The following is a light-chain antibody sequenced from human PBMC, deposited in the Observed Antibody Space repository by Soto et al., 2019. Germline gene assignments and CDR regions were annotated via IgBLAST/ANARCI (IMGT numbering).Light chain of an antibody. CDR1: HSINSD. CDR3: QQYGSSPIT. CDR2: GAS. Sequence: EIVISQSPATLSVSQGETTMLSCRASHSINSDVAWYQQKPGQAPRLLIYGASSRATGIPDRFSGSGSGTDFTLTISRLEPEDFAVYYCQQYGSSPITFGQGTRLEIK. J-gene: IGKJ5*01. V-gene: IGKV3-20*01.